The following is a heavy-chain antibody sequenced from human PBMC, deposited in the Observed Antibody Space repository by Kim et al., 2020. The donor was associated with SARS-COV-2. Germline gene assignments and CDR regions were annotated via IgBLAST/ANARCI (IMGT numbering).Heavy chain of an antibody. V-gene: IGHV4-34*01. CDR2: INHSGST. CDR3: ARGGVGYSYGYRALDY. CDR1: GGSFSGYY. J-gene: IGHJ4*02. Sequence: SETLSLTCAVYGGSFSGYYWSWIRQPPGKGLEWIGEINHSGSTNYNPSLKSRVTISVDTSKNQFSLKLSSVTAADTAVYYCARGGVGYSYGYRALDYWGQGTLVTVSS. D-gene: IGHD5-18*01.